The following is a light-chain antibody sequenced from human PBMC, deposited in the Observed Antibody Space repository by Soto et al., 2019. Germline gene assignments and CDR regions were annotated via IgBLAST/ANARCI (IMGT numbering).Light chain of an antibody. V-gene: IGKV3-15*01. CDR2: GAS. CDR1: QTVASD. J-gene: IGKJ2*01. Sequence: EIVMTQSPATLSVSPGERATLSCRASQTVASDLAWYQQKPGQPPRLLIYGASTRATGIPDRFSGSGSGTEFTLTISSLQSDDFAVYFCHQYGDWPPYTFGQGTKLEIK. CDR3: HQYGDWPPYT.